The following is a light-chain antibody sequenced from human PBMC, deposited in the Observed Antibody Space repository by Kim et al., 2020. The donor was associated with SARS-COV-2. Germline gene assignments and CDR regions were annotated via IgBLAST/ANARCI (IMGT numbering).Light chain of an antibody. V-gene: IGKV3-20*01. CDR1: QTIYSNF. CDR2: GAS. Sequence: SPGKIGTLACRPSQTIYSNFLAWYHQTPGRAPRLLIYGASNRAAGIPDRFSGSGSGTDFTLIISRLEPEDFAVYYCQQYANSPLAFGGGTKVDIK. J-gene: IGKJ4*01. CDR3: QQYANSPLA.